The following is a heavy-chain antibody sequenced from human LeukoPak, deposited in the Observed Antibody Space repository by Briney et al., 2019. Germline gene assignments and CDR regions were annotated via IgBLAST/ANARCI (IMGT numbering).Heavy chain of an antibody. CDR3: AREVLGYDSSGYYGAFDI. J-gene: IGHJ3*02. D-gene: IGHD3-22*01. V-gene: IGHV1-69*05. Sequence: ASVKVSCKASGGTFSSYGISWVRQAPGQGLEWMGGIIPILGTANYAQKFQGRVTITTDESTSTAYMELSSLKSEDTAVYYCAREVLGYDSSGYYGAFDIWGQGAMVTVSS. CDR2: IIPILGTA. CDR1: GGTFSSYG.